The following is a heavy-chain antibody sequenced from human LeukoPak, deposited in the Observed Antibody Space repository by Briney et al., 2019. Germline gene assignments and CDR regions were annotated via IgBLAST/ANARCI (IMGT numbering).Heavy chain of an antibody. CDR1: GYTLTELS. CDR3: AAAGNKYGMDV. CDR2: FDPEDGET. V-gene: IGHV1-24*01. Sequence: GASVKVSCKVSGYTLTELSMHWVRQAPGKGLEWMGGFDPEDGETIYAQKFQGRVTITEDTSTDTAYMELSSLRSEDTAVYYCAAAGNKYGMDVWGQGTTVTVSS. J-gene: IGHJ6*02. D-gene: IGHD4-23*01.